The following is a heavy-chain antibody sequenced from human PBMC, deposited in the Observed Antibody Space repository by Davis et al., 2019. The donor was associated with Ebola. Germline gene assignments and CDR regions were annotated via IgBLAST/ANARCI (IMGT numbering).Heavy chain of an antibody. Sequence: SETLSLTCTVSGGSISSGRYYWGWIRQPPGKGLEWIGSGFYSGSTDYNPSLKSRVTISVDTSKNQFSLKLSSVTAADTAVYYCATIPMIVVVRDYWGQGTLVTVSS. D-gene: IGHD3-22*01. J-gene: IGHJ4*02. V-gene: IGHV4-39*01. CDR2: GFYSGST. CDR1: GGSISSGRYY. CDR3: ATIPMIVVVRDY.